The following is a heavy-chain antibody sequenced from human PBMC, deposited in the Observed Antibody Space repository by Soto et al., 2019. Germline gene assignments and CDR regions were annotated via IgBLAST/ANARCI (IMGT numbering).Heavy chain of an antibody. Sequence: QITLKESGPTLVKPTQTLTLTCTFSEFSLSTPGVAVGWIRQPPGKALEWLALIYWDDEKHYSPSLQSRLTVTQGTSKNPVVLRMTNMDPVDTGTYFCAHGGLHDPLTGFWQYYCDDWGKGILVTVSS. D-gene: IGHD3-9*01. CDR1: EFSLSTPGVA. CDR2: IYWDDEK. V-gene: IGHV2-5*02. CDR3: AHGGLHDPLTGFWQYYCDD. J-gene: IGHJ4*02.